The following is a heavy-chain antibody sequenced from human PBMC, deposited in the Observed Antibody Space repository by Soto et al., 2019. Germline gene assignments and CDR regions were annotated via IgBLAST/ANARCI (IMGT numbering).Heavy chain of an antibody. CDR3: ARGAFGVVIVYYYYGMDV. Sequence: SVKVSCKASGGTFSSYAISWVRQAPGQGLEWMGGIIPIFGTANYAQKFQGRVTITADESTSTAYMELSSLRSEDTAVYYCARGAFGVVIVYYYYGMDVWGQGTTVTVS. J-gene: IGHJ6*02. CDR1: GGTFSSYA. D-gene: IGHD3-3*01. CDR2: IIPIFGTA. V-gene: IGHV1-69*13.